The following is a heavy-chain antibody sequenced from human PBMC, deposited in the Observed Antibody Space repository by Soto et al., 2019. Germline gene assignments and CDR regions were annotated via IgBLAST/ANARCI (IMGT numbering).Heavy chain of an antibody. V-gene: IGHV4-31*03. CDR1: GGSISSGGYY. D-gene: IGHD4-17*01. CDR2: IYYSGST. CDR3: ARDWTRVTTGGGWFDP. J-gene: IGHJ5*02. Sequence: QVQLQESGPGLVKPSQTLSLTCTVSGGSISSGGYYWSWIRQHPGKGLEWIGYIYYSGSTYYNPSLKSRVTISVDTCKNQFSMKLSSVTAADTAVYYCARDWTRVTTGGGWFDPWGQGTLVTVSS.